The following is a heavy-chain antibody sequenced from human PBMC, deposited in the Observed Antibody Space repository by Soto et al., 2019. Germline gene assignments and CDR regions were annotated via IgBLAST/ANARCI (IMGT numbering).Heavy chain of an antibody. CDR1: GFTFSSYA. J-gene: IGHJ6*01. Sequence: GGSLRLSCAASGFTFSSYAMSWVRQAPGKGLEWVSAISGSGGSTYYADSVKGRFTISRDNSKNTLYLQMNSLRAEDTAVYYCARGIAAQRRYYYYVMAVRGQGTTVPVAS. CDR3: ARGIAAQRRYYYYVMAV. CDR2: ISGSGGST. V-gene: IGHV3-23*01. D-gene: IGHD6-13*01.